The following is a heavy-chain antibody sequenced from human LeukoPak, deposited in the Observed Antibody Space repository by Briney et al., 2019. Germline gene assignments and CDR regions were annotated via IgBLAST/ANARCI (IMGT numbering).Heavy chain of an antibody. Sequence: GGSLRLSCAASGFTFSDYYMSWIRQAPGKGLEWLSYIRSSSHTRYYADSVKGRFTISRDNAKNSLYLRMNSLRAEDTAVYYCASAVAGTRNFDYWGQGTLVTVSS. D-gene: IGHD6-19*01. CDR2: IRSSSHTR. V-gene: IGHV3-11*01. CDR1: GFTFSDYY. CDR3: ASAVAGTRNFDY. J-gene: IGHJ4*02.